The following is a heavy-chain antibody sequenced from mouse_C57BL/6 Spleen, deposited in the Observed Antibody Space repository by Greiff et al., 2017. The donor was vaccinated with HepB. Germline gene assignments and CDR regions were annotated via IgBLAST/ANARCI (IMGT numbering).Heavy chain of an antibody. CDR1: EYEFPSHD. CDR3: ARHKGDYYGSSYPFAY. Sequence: EVKLQESGGGLVQPGESLKLSCESNEYEFPSHDMSWVRKTPEKRLELVAAINSDGGSTYYPDTMERRFIISRDNTKKTLYLQMSSLRSEDTALYYCARHKGDYYGSSYPFAYWGQGTLVTVSA. J-gene: IGHJ3*01. CDR2: INSDGGST. V-gene: IGHV5-2*01. D-gene: IGHD1-1*01.